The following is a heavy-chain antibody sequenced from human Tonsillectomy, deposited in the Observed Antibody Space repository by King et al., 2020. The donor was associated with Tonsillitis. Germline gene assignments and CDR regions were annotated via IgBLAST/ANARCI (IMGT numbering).Heavy chain of an antibody. J-gene: IGHJ4*02. D-gene: IGHD2-8*01. CDR1: VFTFSSYA. CDR2: ISGSGGST. CDR3: AEAPGHPVYYFDY. Sequence: VQLVESGGGLVQPGGSLRLSLAASVFTFSSYAISWVRQAPGKGLEWVSAISGSGGSTNYADSVKGRVTISRDNSKNTLYLQMNSLRAEDTAVYYCAEAPGHPVYYFDYWGQGTLVTVSS. V-gene: IGHV3-23*04.